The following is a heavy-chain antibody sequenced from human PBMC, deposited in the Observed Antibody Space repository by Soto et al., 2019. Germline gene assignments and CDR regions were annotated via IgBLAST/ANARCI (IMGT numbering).Heavy chain of an antibody. V-gene: IGHV1-46*01. CDR3: ARVCSEWFGAYYGMDV. CDR2: INPSGGST. CDR1: GYTFTSYY. D-gene: IGHD3-10*01. J-gene: IGHJ6*02. Sequence: ASVKVSCKASGYTFTSYYMHWVRQAPGQGLEWMGIINPSGGSTSYAQKFQGRVTMTRDTSTSTVYMELSSLRSEDTAVYYCARVCSEWFGAYYGMDVWGQGTTVTVSS.